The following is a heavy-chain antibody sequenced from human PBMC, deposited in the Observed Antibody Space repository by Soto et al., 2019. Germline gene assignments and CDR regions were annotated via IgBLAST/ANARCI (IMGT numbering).Heavy chain of an antibody. D-gene: IGHD6-19*01. CDR2: IYHSGST. Sequence: QVQLQESGPVLVKPSGTLSLTCAVSGGSISSINWWSWVRQPPGKGLEWIGEIYHSGSTNYNPSLKSRVTISVDKSTNQSSLQLSCVTAADTAVYYCARDPLEGAGKFKDYWGQGTLGNV. V-gene: IGHV4-4*02. CDR1: GGSISSINW. CDR3: ARDPLEGAGKFKDY. J-gene: IGHJ4*02.